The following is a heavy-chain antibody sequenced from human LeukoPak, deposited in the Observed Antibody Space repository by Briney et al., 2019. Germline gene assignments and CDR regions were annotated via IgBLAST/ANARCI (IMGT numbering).Heavy chain of an antibody. V-gene: IGHV1-69*04. CDR3: ARVQTPEDHYYYYGMDV. CDR2: IIPILGIA. Sequence: GASVKVSCKASGGTFSSYAISWVRQAPGQGLEWMGRIIPILGIANYAQKFQGRVTITADKSTSTAYMELSSLRSEDTAVYYCARVQTPEDHYYYYGMDVWGQGTTVTVSS. J-gene: IGHJ6*02. CDR1: GGTFSSYA.